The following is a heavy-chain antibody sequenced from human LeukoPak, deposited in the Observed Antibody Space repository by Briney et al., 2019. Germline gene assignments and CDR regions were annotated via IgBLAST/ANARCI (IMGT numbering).Heavy chain of an antibody. J-gene: IGHJ5*02. D-gene: IGHD4-17*01. CDR3: ARDPGGDYQENWFDP. V-gene: IGHV1-69*13. Sequence: AASVKVSCKASGGTVSSYAISWVRQAPGQGLEWMGGIIPIFGTANYAQKFQGRVTITADESTSTAYMELSSLRSEDTAVYYCARDPGGDYQENWFDPWGQGTLVTVSS. CDR2: IIPIFGTA. CDR1: GGTVSSYA.